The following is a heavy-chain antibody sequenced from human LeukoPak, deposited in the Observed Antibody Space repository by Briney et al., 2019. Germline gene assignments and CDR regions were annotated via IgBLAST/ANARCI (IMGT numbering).Heavy chain of an antibody. CDR1: GGSFSGYY. CDR3: ARGFASSGYYYYYYYMDV. D-gene: IGHD3-22*01. V-gene: IGHV4-34*01. Sequence: SETLSLTCAVYGGSFSGYYWSWLRQPPGKGLEWIGEINHSGSTNYNPSLKSRVTISVDTSKNQFSLKLSSVTAADTAVYYCARGFASSGYYYYYYYMDVWGKGTTVTVSS. CDR2: INHSGST. J-gene: IGHJ6*03.